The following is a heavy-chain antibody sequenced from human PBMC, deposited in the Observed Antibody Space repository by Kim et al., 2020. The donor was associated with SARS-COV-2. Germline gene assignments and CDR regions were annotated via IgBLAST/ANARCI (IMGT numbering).Heavy chain of an antibody. CDR3: ATHRFPIGLGELWRGVVDY. D-gene: IGHD3-16*01. Sequence: KGRFTISRDNAKNSLYLQRSSLRAEDTAVYYCATHRFPIGLGELWRGVVDYWGQGTLVTVSS. V-gene: IGHV3-11*06. J-gene: IGHJ4*02.